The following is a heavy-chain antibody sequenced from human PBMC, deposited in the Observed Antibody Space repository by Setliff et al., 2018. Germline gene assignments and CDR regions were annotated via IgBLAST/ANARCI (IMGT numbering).Heavy chain of an antibody. D-gene: IGHD6-19*01. CDR2: INHSGST. CDR1: GGSFSGYY. V-gene: IGHV4-34*01. Sequence: PSETLSLTCAVYGGSFSGYYWSWIRQPPGKGLEWIGEINHSGSTNYNPSLKSRVTISVDTSKNQFSLKLSSVTAANTAFYYCARDQYSSGWYGAPESYFDCWGQGILVTVSS. CDR3: ARDQYSSGWYGAPESYFDC. J-gene: IGHJ4*02.